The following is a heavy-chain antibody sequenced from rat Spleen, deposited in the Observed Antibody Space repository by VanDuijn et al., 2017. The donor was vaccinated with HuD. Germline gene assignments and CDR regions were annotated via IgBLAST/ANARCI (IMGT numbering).Heavy chain of an antibody. CDR2: IWAGGST. CDR3: ARHKPGVGVMDA. V-gene: IGHV2-72*01. D-gene: IGHD4-3*01. J-gene: IGHJ4*01. CDR1: GFSLTSNS. Sequence: QVQLKESGPGLVQPSQTLSLTCTVSGFSLTSNSVSWVRQPLGKGLVWMGTIWAGGSTNYNSAVQSRLSISRDTSKSQVFLKMNSLQPEDTGTYYCARHKPGVGVMDAWGQGASVTVSS.